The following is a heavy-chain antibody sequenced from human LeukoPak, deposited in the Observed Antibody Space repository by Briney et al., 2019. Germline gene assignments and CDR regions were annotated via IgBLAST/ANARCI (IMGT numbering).Heavy chain of an antibody. CDR3: AKWGDFDILTGYYVSDF. CDR1: GFTFSNYA. CDR2: VTGRGSST. V-gene: IGHV3-23*01. D-gene: IGHD3-9*01. Sequence: GGSLRLSCVASGFTFSNYAMSWVRQAPGKRREWVSAVTGRGSSTYYADSVKGRFTISRDNSRNTLFLQMNSLRAEDTAIYYCAKWGDFDILTGYYVSDFWGQGTLVTVSS. J-gene: IGHJ4*02.